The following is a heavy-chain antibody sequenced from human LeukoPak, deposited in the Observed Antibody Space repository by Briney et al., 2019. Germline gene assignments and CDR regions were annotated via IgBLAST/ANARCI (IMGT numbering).Heavy chain of an antibody. Sequence: PGGSLTLSCAASGFTFSSYAMSWVRQHPGEGLEWVSAISGSGGSTYYADPVKGRFTIPRDNSKNTLYLQMNSLRAEDTAVYYCAEDGLEWFGELKVYWGQGTLVTVSS. D-gene: IGHD3-10*01. CDR3: AEDGLEWFGELKVY. CDR2: ISGSGGST. J-gene: IGHJ4*02. CDR1: GFTFSSYA. V-gene: IGHV3-23*01.